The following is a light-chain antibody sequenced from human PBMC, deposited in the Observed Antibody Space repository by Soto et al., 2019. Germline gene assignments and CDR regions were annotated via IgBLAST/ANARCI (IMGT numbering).Light chain of an antibody. V-gene: IGLV2-14*01. CDR2: EVS. CDR3: SSYTSRSTV. J-gene: IGLJ1*01. CDR1: SSDVGGYHY. Sequence: QSVLTQPASVSGSPGQSITISCTGTSSDVGGYHYVSWYQQHPGKAPKLMIYEVSNRPSGVSNRFSGSKSGNTASLTISGLQPEDEADYYCSSYTSRSTVFGTGTKLTVL.